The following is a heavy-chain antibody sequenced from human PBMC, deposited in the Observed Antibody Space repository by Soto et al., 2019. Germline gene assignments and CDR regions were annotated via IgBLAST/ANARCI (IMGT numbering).Heavy chain of an antibody. V-gene: IGHV4-31*03. CDR2: IYFRGNT. Sequence: SETLSLTCSVSGDSISRIDYYWTCIRQHPEKGLEWIGNIYFRGNTYYSPSLESRLTISVDTSKDQFSLKLTSVTAADTAAYYCAREGGSYDSGGYLIRGAFDIWGQGTMVTVSS. CDR3: AREGGSYDSGGYLIRGAFDI. J-gene: IGHJ3*02. D-gene: IGHD3-22*01. CDR1: GDSISRIDYY.